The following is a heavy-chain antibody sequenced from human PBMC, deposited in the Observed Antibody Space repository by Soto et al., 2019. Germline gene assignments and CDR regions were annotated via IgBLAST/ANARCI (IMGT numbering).Heavy chain of an antibody. Sequence: EVQLGESGGGLVKPGGSLRLSCAASGFTFSSYSMNWVRQAPGKGLEWVSSISSSSSYIYYADSVKGRFTISRDNAKNSLYLQMNSLRAEDTAVYYCARAGSGGGNWFDPWGQGTLVTVSS. CDR2: ISSSSSYI. CDR3: ARAGSGGGNWFDP. V-gene: IGHV3-21*01. D-gene: IGHD2-15*01. J-gene: IGHJ5*02. CDR1: GFTFSSYS.